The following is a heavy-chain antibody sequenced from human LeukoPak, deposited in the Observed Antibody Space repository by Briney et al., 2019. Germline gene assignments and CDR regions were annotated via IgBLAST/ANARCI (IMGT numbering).Heavy chain of an antibody. Sequence: GGSLRLSCAASGFTFSDYYMTWIRQSPAKGLEWVSYISAGGTTYYADSVKGRFYISRDNANNSVYLQMNSLRGDDTAVYYCARAAFGEWLLDYWGQGTLVTVST. CDR2: ISAGGTT. CDR3: ARAAFGEWLLDY. CDR1: GFTFSDYY. V-gene: IGHV3-11*01. J-gene: IGHJ4*02. D-gene: IGHD3-10*01.